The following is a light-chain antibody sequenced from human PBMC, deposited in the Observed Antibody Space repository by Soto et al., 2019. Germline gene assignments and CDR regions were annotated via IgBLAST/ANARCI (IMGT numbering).Light chain of an antibody. CDR3: QQYGRSPLA. CDR2: GAS. CDR1: QSVSSSF. V-gene: IGKV3-20*01. J-gene: IGKJ4*01. Sequence: EIVLTQSPGTLSLSPGERATLSCRASQSVSSSFLAWYQQKPGQAPRLLIYGASSRATGIPDRFSGSGSGIDFTLTISSLESEEFAVYYCQQYGRSPLAFGGGTKVEIK.